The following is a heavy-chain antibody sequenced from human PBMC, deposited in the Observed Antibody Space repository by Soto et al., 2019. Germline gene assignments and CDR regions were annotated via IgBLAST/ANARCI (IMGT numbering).Heavy chain of an antibody. CDR3: ARTSGDYGLSKYFQH. V-gene: IGHV4-31*03. CDR1: GDSINSGCYY. Sequence: SETLSLTCPVSGDSINSGCYYWSWIRQHPGKGLEWIGYIYYSGTTFYNPSLKSRVTISVDTSKNQFSLKLSSVTAADTAIYYCARTSGDYGLSKYFQHWGQGALVTVS. J-gene: IGHJ1*01. CDR2: IYYSGTT. D-gene: IGHD4-17*01.